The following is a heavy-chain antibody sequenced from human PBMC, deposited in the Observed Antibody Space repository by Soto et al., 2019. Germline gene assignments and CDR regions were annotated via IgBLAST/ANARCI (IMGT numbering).Heavy chain of an antibody. Sequence: PSETLSLTCTVSGDSISGSPNFWGWIRQPPGKRLEWIGSIYFDGSTFYNPSLKSRVTISVDTSKNQFSLKVTSVTAADTAVYYCARIDSAMVAYWGQGTLVTVSS. CDR2: IYFDGST. D-gene: IGHD5-18*01. J-gene: IGHJ4*02. V-gene: IGHV4-39*01. CDR1: GDSISGSPNF. CDR3: ARIDSAMVAY.